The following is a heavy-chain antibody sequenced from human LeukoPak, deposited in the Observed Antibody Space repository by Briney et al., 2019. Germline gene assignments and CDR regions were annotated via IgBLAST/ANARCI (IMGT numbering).Heavy chain of an antibody. CDR1: GFTDSGTH. CDR3: ARDQATSGGGLDS. CDR2: IYTGGTT. Sequence: GGSLRLSCAASGFTDSGTHMSWVRQAPGKGLEWVSAIYTGGTTYYSDSVEGRFTISRDKSKNTLYLQMDSLRVEDTAVYYCARDQATSGGGLDSWGQGTLVTVSS. J-gene: IGHJ4*02. D-gene: IGHD3-16*01. V-gene: IGHV3-53*01.